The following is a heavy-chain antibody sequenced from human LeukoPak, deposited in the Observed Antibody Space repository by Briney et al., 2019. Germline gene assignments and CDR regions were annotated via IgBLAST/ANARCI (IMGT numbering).Heavy chain of an antibody. Sequence: SETLSLTCTVSGGSISSYYWSWIRQPPGKGLEWIGYIYYSGGTNYNPSLKSRVTISVDTSKNQFSLKLSSVTAADTAVYYCATSVKQQLTTWGQGTLVTVSS. CDR1: GGSISSYY. J-gene: IGHJ4*02. D-gene: IGHD6-13*01. V-gene: IGHV4-59*01. CDR2: IYYSGGT. CDR3: ATSVKQQLTT.